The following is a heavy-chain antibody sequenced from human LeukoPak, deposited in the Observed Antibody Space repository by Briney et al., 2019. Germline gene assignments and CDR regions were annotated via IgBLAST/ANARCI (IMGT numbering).Heavy chain of an antibody. V-gene: IGHV4-4*07. J-gene: IGHJ6*02. CDR1: GGSISSYY. CDR3: ARVSQLDSYYYYYGMDV. CDR2: IYTSGST. Sequence: PSETLSLTCTVSGGSISSYYWSWIRQPAGKGLEWIGRIYTSGSTNYNPSLKSRVTISVDTSKNQFSLKLSSVTAADTAVYYCARVSQLDSYYYYYGMDVWGQGTTVTVSS. D-gene: IGHD6-13*01.